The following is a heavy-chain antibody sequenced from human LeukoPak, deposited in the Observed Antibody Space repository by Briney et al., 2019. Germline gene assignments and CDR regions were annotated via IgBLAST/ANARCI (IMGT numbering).Heavy chain of an antibody. J-gene: IGHJ6*03. Sequence: SETLSLTCTVSGASISGYLWTWIRQPPGKGLEWIGYVYDNGDTNYHPSLTGRVSISVDVSKNQFSLKMTSVLAADTADYFCARLSDYDVDTSHYMDVWGKGTTVTVSS. CDR3: ARLSDYDVDTSHYMDV. CDR2: VYDNGDT. D-gene: IGHD3-22*01. CDR1: GASISGYL. V-gene: IGHV4-59*01.